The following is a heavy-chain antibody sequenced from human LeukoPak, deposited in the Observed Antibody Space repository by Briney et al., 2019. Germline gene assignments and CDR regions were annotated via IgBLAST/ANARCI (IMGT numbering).Heavy chain of an antibody. CDR2: ISSSSSTI. J-gene: IGHJ4*02. CDR1: GFTFSSYS. CDR3: AKDTSRGYSYGVLGY. Sequence: GGSLRLSCAASGFTFSSYSMNWVRQAPGKGLEWVSYISSSSSTIYYANSVKGRFTISRDNAKNSLYLQMNSLRAEDTALYYCAKDTSRGYSYGVLGYWGQGTLVTVSS. V-gene: IGHV3-48*04. D-gene: IGHD5-18*01.